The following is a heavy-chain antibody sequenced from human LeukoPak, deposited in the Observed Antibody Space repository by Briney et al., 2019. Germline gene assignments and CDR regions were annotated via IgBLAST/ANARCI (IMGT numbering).Heavy chain of an antibody. CDR1: GFTFSSYW. Sequence: GGSLRLSCAASGFTFSSYWMHWVRQAPGKGLVWVSHIKTDGSSTNYAESVKGRFTISRDNAKNTVYLQMNSLRAEDTAVYYCATPTVTTALDYWGQGTLVTVSS. V-gene: IGHV3-74*01. CDR3: ATPTVTTALDY. D-gene: IGHD4-17*01. CDR2: IKTDGSST. J-gene: IGHJ4*02.